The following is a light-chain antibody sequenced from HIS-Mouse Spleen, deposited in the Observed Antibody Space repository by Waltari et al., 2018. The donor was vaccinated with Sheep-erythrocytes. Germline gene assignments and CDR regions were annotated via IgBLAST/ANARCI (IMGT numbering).Light chain of an antibody. Sequence: SYELTQPPSVSVSPGQTARITCSGDAWPKKYAYWYQQKSGQAPVLVIYEDSKRPSGIPERFSGSNSGNTATLTISGTQAMDEADYYCQAWDSSIVVFGGGTKLTVL. CDR3: QAWDSSIVV. CDR2: EDS. V-gene: IGLV3-1*01. J-gene: IGLJ2*01. CDR1: AWPKKY.